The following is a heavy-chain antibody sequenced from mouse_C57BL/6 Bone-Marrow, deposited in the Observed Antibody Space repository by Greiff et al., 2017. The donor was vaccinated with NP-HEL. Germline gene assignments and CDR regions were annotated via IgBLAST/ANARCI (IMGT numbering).Heavy chain of an antibody. D-gene: IGHD1-1*01. Sequence: QVQLQQPGAELVKPGASVKVSCKASGYTFTSYWMHWVKQRPGQGLEWIGRIHPSDSDTNYNQKFKAKATLTVDKSSSTAYMQLSSLTSEDSAVYYCAMTTVEGAWFAYWGQGTLVTVSA. CDR2: IHPSDSDT. V-gene: IGHV1-74*01. J-gene: IGHJ3*01. CDR1: GYTFTSYW. CDR3: AMTTVEGAWFAY.